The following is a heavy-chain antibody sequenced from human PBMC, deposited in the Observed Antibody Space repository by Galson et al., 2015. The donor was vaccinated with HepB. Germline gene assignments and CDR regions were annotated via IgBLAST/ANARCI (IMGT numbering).Heavy chain of an antibody. D-gene: IGHD2-8*02. CDR1: GYSFTSYW. J-gene: IGHJ6*02. V-gene: IGHV5-10-1*01. Sequence: QSGAEVKKPGESLRISCKGSGYSFTSYWISWVRQMPGKGLEWMGRIDPSDSYTNYSPSFQGHVTISADKSISTAYLQWSSLKASDTAMYYCARQGVGVLGSQDYYYGMDVWGQGTTVTVSS. CDR3: ARQGVGVLGSQDYYYGMDV. CDR2: IDPSDSYT.